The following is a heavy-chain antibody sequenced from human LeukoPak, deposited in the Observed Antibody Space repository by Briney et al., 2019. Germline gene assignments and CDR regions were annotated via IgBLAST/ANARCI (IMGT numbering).Heavy chain of an antibody. J-gene: IGHJ4*02. CDR1: GGSISSNNW. D-gene: IGHD3-9*01. CDR3: ARDFRGYDILTGYYNVGYFDY. CDR2: IYHSGTT. Sequence: SETLSLTCAVSGGSISSNNWWSWVRQPPGKGLEWIGNIYHSGTTHYNPSLKSRVTISVDKSKNQFSLKLNSVTAADTAVYYCARDFRGYDILTGYYNVGYFDYWGQGTLVTVSS. V-gene: IGHV4-4*02.